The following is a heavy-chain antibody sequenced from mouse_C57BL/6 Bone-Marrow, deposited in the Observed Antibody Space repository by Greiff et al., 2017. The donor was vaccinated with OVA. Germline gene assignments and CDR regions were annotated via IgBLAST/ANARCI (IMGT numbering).Heavy chain of an antibody. J-gene: IGHJ3*01. D-gene: IGHD3-2*02. CDR3: AREGSSGLWFAY. CDR1: GYAFSSSW. Sequence: QVQLQQSGPELVKPGASVKISCKASGYAFSSSWMNWVKQRPGEGLEWIGRIYPGDGDTNYNGKFKGKATLTADKSSSTAYMQLSSLTSEDSAVYFCAREGSSGLWFAYWGQGTLVTVSA. CDR2: IYPGDGDT. V-gene: IGHV1-82*01.